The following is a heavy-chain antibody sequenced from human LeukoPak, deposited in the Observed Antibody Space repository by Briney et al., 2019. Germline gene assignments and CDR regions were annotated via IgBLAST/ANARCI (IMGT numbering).Heavy chain of an antibody. V-gene: IGHV3-21*01. CDR2: ISSSSSYT. CDR3: ARGLDSGSYQFDAFDI. J-gene: IGHJ3*02. CDR1: GFSFSSYS. Sequence: PGGSLRLSCAASGFSFSSYSMNWVRQAPGKGLEWVSSISSSSSYTYYADSVKGRFTISRDNAKNSVYLQMNSLRAEDTAVYYCARGLDSGSYQFDAFDIWGQGTMVTVSS. D-gene: IGHD3-10*01.